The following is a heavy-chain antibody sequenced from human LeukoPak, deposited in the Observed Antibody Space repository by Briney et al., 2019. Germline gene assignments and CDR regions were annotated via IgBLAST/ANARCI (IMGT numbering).Heavy chain of an antibody. D-gene: IGHD2-2*01. CDR2: IRYDGSNK. CDR3: AKGTCSSTSCYVVDY. CDR1: GFTFSSYG. V-gene: IGHV3-30*02. Sequence: GGSLRLSCAASGFTFSSYGMHWVRQAPGKGLEWVAFIRYDGSNKYYADSVKGRFTISRDNSKNTLYLQMNSLRAEDTAVYYCAKGTCSSTSCYVVDYWGQGTPVTVSS. J-gene: IGHJ4*02.